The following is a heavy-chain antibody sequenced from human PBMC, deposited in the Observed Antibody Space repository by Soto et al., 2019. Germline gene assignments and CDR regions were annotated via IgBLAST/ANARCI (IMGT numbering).Heavy chain of an antibody. V-gene: IGHV4-39*01. CDR2: IYYSGST. D-gene: IGHD4-17*01. Sequence: QLQLQESGPGLVKPSETLSLTCTVSGGSISSSSYYWGWIRQPPGKGLEWIGSIYYSGSTYYNPSLKSRVPISVDTSKNQFSLKLSSVTAADTAVYYCARHITVPPVTTLRYFDLWGRGPLVTVSS. CDR3: ARHITVPPVTTLRYFDL. CDR1: GGSISSSSYY. J-gene: IGHJ2*01.